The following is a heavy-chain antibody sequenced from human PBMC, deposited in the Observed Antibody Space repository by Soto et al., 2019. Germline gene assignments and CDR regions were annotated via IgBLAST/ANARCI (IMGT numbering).Heavy chain of an antibody. D-gene: IGHD7-27*01. CDR3: ARVRTSLGLLYYGMDV. CDR2: INPSGGST. V-gene: IGHV1-46*01. CDR1: GYTFTSYY. Sequence: WASVKVSCKASGYTFTSYYMHWVRQAPGQGLAWMGIINPSGGSTSYAQKFQGRVTMTRDTSTSTDYMELSSLRSEDTAVYYCARVRTSLGLLYYGMDVWGEGNTVTVS. J-gene: IGHJ6*02.